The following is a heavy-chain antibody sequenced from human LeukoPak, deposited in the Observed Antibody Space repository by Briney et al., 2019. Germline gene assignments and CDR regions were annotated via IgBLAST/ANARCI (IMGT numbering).Heavy chain of an antibody. V-gene: IGHV4-59*08. D-gene: IGHD3-10*01. J-gene: IGHJ5*02. CDR1: GGSVRDYY. Sequence: KPSETLSLSCTVSGGSVRDYYWRWIGQPPGKGLEWIGCICDSGSTNYNPSLKSRVPISVDTSKNQFSLKLSSVTAADTAMYYCATNRVPYYYGSGSYYGNWFDPWGQGTLVTVSS. CDR3: ATNRVPYYYGSGSYYGNWFDP. CDR2: ICDSGST.